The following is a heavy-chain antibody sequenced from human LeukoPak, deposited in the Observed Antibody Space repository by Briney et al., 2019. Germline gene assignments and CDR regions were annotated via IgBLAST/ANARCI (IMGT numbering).Heavy chain of an antibody. Sequence: GASVKVSCKASGYTFTSYGISWVRQAPGQGLEWMGWISAYNGNTNYAQKLQGRVTMTTDTSTSTAYMELRSLRSDDTAVCYCARDLILYGSGSYYNGGSGYWGQGTLVTVSS. CDR3: ARDLILYGSGSYYNGGSGY. CDR2: ISAYNGNT. D-gene: IGHD3-10*01. CDR1: GYTFTSYG. J-gene: IGHJ4*02. V-gene: IGHV1-18*01.